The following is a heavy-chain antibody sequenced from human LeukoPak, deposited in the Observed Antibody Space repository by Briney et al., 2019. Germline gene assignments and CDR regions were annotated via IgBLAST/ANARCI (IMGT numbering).Heavy chain of an antibody. CDR3: ARDGDTPDAFDI. D-gene: IGHD2-15*01. J-gene: IGHJ3*02. Sequence: ASVKVSCKASGYTFTSYAMHRVRQAPGQRLEWMGWINAGNGNTKYSQEFQGRVTITRDTSASTAYMELSSLRSEDMAVYYCARDGDTPDAFDIWGQGTMVTVSS. CDR2: INAGNGNT. CDR1: GYTFTSYA. V-gene: IGHV1-3*03.